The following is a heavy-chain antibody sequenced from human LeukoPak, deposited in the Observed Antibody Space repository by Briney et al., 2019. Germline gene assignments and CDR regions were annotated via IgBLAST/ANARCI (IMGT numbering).Heavy chain of an antibody. D-gene: IGHD3-9*01. J-gene: IGHJ6*02. CDR3: AKDRITIFSYGMDV. CDR2: FSGDGCST. Sequence: GGSLRLSCAASGFTFDDYAMHWVRQAPGKGLEWVSLFSGDGCSTYYADSVKGRFTISRDNSKNSLYLKMNSLTTEDTALYYCAKDRITIFSYGMDVWGQGTTVTVSS. CDR1: GFTFDDYA. V-gene: IGHV3-43*02.